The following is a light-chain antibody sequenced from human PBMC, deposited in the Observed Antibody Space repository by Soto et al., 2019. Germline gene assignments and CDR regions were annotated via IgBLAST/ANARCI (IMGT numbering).Light chain of an antibody. V-gene: IGKV3-15*01. CDR2: GAS. J-gene: IGKJ1*01. CDR1: QSVNNK. CDR3: QQYYSTPRT. Sequence: EIMMTQSSATLSVSPGERATLSCRASQSVNNKLAWYQQKPGQAPRLLIYGASARATGIPARFSGSGSGTEFTLTISSLQPEDFAVYYCQQYYSTPRTFGQGTKVEI.